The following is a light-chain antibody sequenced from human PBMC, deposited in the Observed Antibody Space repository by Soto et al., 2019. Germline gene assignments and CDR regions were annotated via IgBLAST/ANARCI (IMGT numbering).Light chain of an antibody. Sequence: SYELTQPPSVSVSPGQTASITCSGDNLRDKYTCWYQQKPGQSPVLVIYQHSQRPSGIPERFSRSNSGNTAPLTISGTQAMDEADYYCQAWDSSTDVVFGGGTKLTVL. CDR2: QHS. CDR3: QAWDSSTDVV. J-gene: IGLJ2*01. V-gene: IGLV3-1*01. CDR1: NLRDKY.